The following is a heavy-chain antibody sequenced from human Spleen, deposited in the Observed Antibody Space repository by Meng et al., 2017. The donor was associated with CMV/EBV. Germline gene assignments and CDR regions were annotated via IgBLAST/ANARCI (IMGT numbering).Heavy chain of an antibody. V-gene: IGHV3-23*01. CDR2: ISGSGGST. D-gene: IGHD1-26*01. CDR1: GFTFSSYA. Sequence: GESLKISCAASGFTFSSYAMSWVRQAPGKGLEWVSAISGSGGSTYYADSVKGRFTISRDNSKNTLYLQMNSLRAEDTAVYYCAKGSRVGATKICCVYWGQGTLVTVSS. J-gene: IGHJ4*02. CDR3: AKGSRVGATKICCVY.